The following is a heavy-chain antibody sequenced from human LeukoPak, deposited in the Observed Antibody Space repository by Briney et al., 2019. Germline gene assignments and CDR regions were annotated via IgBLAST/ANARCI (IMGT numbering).Heavy chain of an antibody. CDR2: INPNSGGT. Sequence: ASVKVSCKASGYTFTGYYMHWVRQAPGQGLEWMGWINPNSGGTNYAQKFQGRVTMTTDTSMSTAYMELSRLTSDDTAVYYCARSRSLGDAFDIWGQGTMVTVSS. J-gene: IGHJ3*02. CDR3: ARSRSLGDAFDI. V-gene: IGHV1-2*02. CDR1: GYTFTGYY.